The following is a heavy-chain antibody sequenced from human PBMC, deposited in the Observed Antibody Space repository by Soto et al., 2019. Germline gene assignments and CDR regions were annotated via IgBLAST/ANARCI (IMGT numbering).Heavy chain of an antibody. D-gene: IGHD6-19*01. J-gene: IGHJ2*01. CDR3: AQTLGLAVAGPGRFDL. Sequence: ANYAQRFQGRATITADESTSTAYMQLSSLRSDDTAVYYCAQTLGLAVAGPGRFDLWGRGTLVTASS. CDR2: A. V-gene: IGHV1-69*01.